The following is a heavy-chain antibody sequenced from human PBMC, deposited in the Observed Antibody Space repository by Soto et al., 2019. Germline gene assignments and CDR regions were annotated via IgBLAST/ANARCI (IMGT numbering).Heavy chain of an antibody. Sequence: QVQLVQSGAEVKKPGSSVKVSCKASGGTFSSYAISWVRQAPGQGLEWMGGIIPIFGTANYAQKFQGRVTIPADEPTSTAYMELSSLRAEDTAVYYCARDHLPSKSRDVVVAAIRWFDPWGQGTLVTVSS. CDR2: IIPIFGTA. D-gene: IGHD2-15*01. J-gene: IGHJ5*02. CDR1: GGTFSSYA. V-gene: IGHV1-69*12. CDR3: ARDHLPSKSRDVVVAAIRWFDP.